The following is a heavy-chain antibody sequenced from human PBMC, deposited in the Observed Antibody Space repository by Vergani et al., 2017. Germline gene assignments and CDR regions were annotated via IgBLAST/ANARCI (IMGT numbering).Heavy chain of an antibody. D-gene: IGHD3-16*01. V-gene: IGHV1-69*13. CDR3: VRDKGDFNAFDI. Sequence: QGQLAQSGAEVKKPGSSVKVSCKASGGTFSSNSISWVRQAPGQGLEWMGRIIPIFGTTSYAQKFQGRVTILADESTSTAYMELSSLGSDDTAVYYCVRDKGDFNAFDIWGQGTMVTVSS. CDR1: GGTFSSNS. J-gene: IGHJ3*02. CDR2: IIPIFGTT.